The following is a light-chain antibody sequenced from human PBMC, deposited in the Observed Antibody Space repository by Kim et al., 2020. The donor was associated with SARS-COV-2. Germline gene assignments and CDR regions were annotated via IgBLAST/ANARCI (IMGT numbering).Light chain of an antibody. V-gene: IGLV3-21*04. CDR2: YDS. J-gene: IGLJ3*02. Sequence: SYELTQPPSVSVAPGKTARITCGGNNIGSKSVHWYQQKPGQAPVLVIYYDSDRPSGIPERFSGSNPGNTATLTISRVEAGDEADYYCQVWDSSSDRVFGGGTQLTVL. CDR3: QVWDSSSDRV. CDR1: NIGSKS.